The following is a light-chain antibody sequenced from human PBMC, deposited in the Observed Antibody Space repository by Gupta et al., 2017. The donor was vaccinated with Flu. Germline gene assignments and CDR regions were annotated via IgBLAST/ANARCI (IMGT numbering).Light chain of an antibody. CDR3: QQYDDAPWT. V-gene: IGKV4-1*01. J-gene: IGKJ1*01. CDR1: QTVLYSSNNKNY. CDR2: WAS. Sequence: DIVMTQSPDSLAVSLGERATINCKSSQTVLYSSNNKNYISWYQQRPGQPPKLLIYWASTRDSGVPDRFSGSGSGTDFSLTITGLQTEDVAVYYCQQYDDAPWTFGQGTKVEVK.